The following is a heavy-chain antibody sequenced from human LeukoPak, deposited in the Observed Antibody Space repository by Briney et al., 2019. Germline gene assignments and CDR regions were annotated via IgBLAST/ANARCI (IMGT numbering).Heavy chain of an antibody. CDR1: GGSISSYY. CDR2: IYYSGST. D-gene: IGHD6-19*01. J-gene: IGHJ4*02. CDR3: ARGPSSGWSYYFDY. Sequence: KTSETLSLTCTVSGGSISSYYWSWIRQPPGKGLEWIGYIYYSGSTNYNPSLKSRVTISVDTSKNQFSLKLSSVTAADTAVYYCARGPSSGWSYYFDYWGQGTLVTVSS. V-gene: IGHV4-59*01.